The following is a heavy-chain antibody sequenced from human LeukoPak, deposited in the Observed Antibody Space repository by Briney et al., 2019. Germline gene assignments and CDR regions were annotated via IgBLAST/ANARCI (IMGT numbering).Heavy chain of an antibody. D-gene: IGHD5-18*01. CDR2: ISGSGGST. J-gene: IGHJ4*02. CDR3: AKGLTYNYAYQFDY. CDR1: GFTFSSYA. Sequence: QPGGSLRLSCAASGFTFSSYAMSWVRQAPGKGLEWVSAISGSGGSTYYADSVKGRFTISRDNAKNTLYLQMNSLRAEDTAVYYCAKGLTYNYAYQFDYWGQGTLVTVSS. V-gene: IGHV3-23*01.